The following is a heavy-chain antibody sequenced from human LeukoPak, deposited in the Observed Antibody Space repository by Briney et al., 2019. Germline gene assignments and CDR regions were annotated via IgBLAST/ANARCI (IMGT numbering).Heavy chain of an antibody. Sequence: ASVKVSCKASGYTFTGYYMHWVRQAPGQGLEWMGWIDPNSGGTNYAQKFQGRVTMTRDTSISTAYMVLNRLRSDDTAVYYCARVTPNKLRYFDRIFDYWGQGTLVTVSS. D-gene: IGHD3-9*01. V-gene: IGHV1-2*02. CDR1: GYTFTGYY. J-gene: IGHJ4*02. CDR2: IDPNSGGT. CDR3: ARVTPNKLRYFDRIFDY.